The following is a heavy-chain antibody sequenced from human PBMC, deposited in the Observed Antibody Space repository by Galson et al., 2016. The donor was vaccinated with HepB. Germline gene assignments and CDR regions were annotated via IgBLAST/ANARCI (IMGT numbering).Heavy chain of an antibody. V-gene: IGHV1-18*01. J-gene: IGHJ4*02. CDR3: ARDGGKVTPGGPYDY. CDR1: GYSFTSNG. D-gene: IGHD2-21*02. CDR2: IGPYNGNT. Sequence: SVKVSCKASGYSFTSNGINWVRQAPGQGLEWMGWIGPYNGNTNYAQKFVGRVILTTNTATETVYMAGRSLRVDDTAVYYCARDGGKVTPGGPYDYWGQGTLVTVSS.